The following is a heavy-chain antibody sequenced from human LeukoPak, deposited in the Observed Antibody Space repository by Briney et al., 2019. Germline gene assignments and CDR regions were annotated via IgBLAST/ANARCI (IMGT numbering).Heavy chain of an antibody. V-gene: IGHV3-7*03. D-gene: IGHD2-8*01. Sequence: GGSLRLSCAASGFALSSHWMTWVRQVPGRGPEWVANVNRDGSETYYLDSVKGRFTISKDNAKNSLYLQINSLRAEDTALYHCARNNAMDVWGQGTTVIVSS. CDR3: ARNNAMDV. CDR1: GFALSSHW. J-gene: IGHJ6*02. CDR2: VNRDGSET.